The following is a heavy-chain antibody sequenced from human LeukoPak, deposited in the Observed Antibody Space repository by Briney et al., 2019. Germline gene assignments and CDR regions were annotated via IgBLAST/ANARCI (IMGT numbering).Heavy chain of an antibody. V-gene: IGHV3-7*01. D-gene: IGHD4-11*01. Sequence: GGSLRLSCAASGFTFSSYWMSWVRRAPGKGLEGVANIKQDGSEKYYVDSVKGRFTTSRDNAKNSLYLQMNSLRAEDTAVYYCARDTVFRQNWFDPWGQGTLVTVSS. CDR1: GFTFSSYW. CDR2: IKQDGSEK. J-gene: IGHJ5*02. CDR3: ARDTVFRQNWFDP.